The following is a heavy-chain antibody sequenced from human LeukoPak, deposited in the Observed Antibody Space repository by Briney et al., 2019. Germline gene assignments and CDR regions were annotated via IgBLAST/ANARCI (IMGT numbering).Heavy chain of an antibody. Sequence: SETLSLTCTVSGGSISSYYWSWIRQPPGKGLEWIGYIYYSGSTNYNPSLKSRVTISVDTSKNQFSLKLSSVTAADTAVYYCARGQVVAASYNWFDPWGQGTLSPSPQ. D-gene: IGHD2-15*01. CDR3: ARGQVVAASYNWFDP. CDR2: IYYSGST. J-gene: IGHJ5*02. CDR1: GGSISSYY. V-gene: IGHV4-59*08.